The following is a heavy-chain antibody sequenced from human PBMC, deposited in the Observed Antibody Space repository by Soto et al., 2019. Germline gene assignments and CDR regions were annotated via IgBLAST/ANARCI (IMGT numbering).Heavy chain of an antibody. V-gene: IGHV4-59*08. D-gene: IGHD3-10*01. CDR3: TSQGYSASASFSVDS. J-gene: IGHJ4*02. CDR1: GGSISSYY. Sequence: SETLSLTCTVSGGSISSYYWSWIRQPPGKGQEWIGYIYYSGSTNYNPSLKSRVTISVDTSKNQFSLKLSSVTAADTAVYYCTSQGYSASASFSVDSWRQGPLVTVPQ. CDR2: IYYSGST.